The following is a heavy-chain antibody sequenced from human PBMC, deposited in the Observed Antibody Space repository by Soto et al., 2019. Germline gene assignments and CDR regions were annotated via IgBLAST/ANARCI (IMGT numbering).Heavy chain of an antibody. CDR1: GYRFTSYW. CDR3: ARKDKSGYFNWFDP. J-gene: IGHJ5*02. V-gene: IGHV5-51*01. Sequence: GESLKISCRTSGYRFTSYWIAWVRQMPGKGLEWMGIIFPSDSDTRYSPSFQGQVTTSADRSTSTVFLQWASLKASDTAVYFCARKDKSGYFNWFDPWGQGTLVTVSS. CDR2: IFPSDSDT. D-gene: IGHD3-22*01.